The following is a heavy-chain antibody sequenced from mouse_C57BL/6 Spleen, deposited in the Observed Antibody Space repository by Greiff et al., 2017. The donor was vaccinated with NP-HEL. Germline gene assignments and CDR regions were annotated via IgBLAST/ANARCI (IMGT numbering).Heavy chain of an antibody. CDR3: ARGDYYGSRYFDY. D-gene: IGHD1-1*01. J-gene: IGHJ2*01. CDR1: GYTFTSYG. CDR2: IYPRSGNT. V-gene: IGHV1-81*01. Sequence: QVQLKQSGAELARPGASVKLSCKASGYTFTSYGISWVKQRTGQGLEWIGEIYPRSGNTYYNEKFKGKATLTADKSSSTAYMELRSLTSEDSAVYFCARGDYYGSRYFDYWGQGTTLTVSS.